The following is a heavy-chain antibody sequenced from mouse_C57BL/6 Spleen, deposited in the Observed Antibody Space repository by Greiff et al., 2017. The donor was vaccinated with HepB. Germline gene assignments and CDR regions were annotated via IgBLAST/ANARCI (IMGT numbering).Heavy chain of an antibody. CDR3: ASRGAYGNYFAY. CDR2: INPSNGGT. CDR1: GYTFTSYW. J-gene: IGHJ3*01. Sequence: QVQLQQPGTELVKPGASVKLSCKASGYTFTSYWMHWVKQRPGPGLEWIGNINPSNGGTHYIEKFKGKATLTVDKSSSTAYMQLRSLTSEESAVYYCASRGAYGNYFAYWGQETLVTVSA. V-gene: IGHV1-53*01. D-gene: IGHD2-1*01.